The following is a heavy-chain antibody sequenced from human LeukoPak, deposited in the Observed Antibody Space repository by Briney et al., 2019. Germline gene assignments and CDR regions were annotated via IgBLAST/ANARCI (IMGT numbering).Heavy chain of an antibody. D-gene: IGHD3-3*01. CDR2: INHSGST. V-gene: IGHV4-39*07. Sequence: SETLSLTCTVSGGSISSGSYYWSWIRQPPGTGLEWIGEINHSGSTNYNPSLKSRVTISVDTSKNQFSLKLSSVTAADTAVYYCARVFGAGVVIIRGGDNWFDPWGQGTLVTVSS. CDR1: GGSISSGSYY. CDR3: ARVFGAGVVIIRGGDNWFDP. J-gene: IGHJ5*02.